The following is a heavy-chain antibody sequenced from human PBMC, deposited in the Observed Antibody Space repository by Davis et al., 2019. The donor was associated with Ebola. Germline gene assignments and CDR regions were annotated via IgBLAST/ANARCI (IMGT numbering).Heavy chain of an antibody. CDR1: GFTFSSYW. D-gene: IGHD6-13*01. Sequence: PGGSLRLSCAASGFTFSSYWMHWVRQAPGKGLVWVSRINSDGSSTSYADSVKGRFTISRDNAKNTLYLQMNSLRAEDTAVYYCARVVDSSSWQGYYYGMDVWGQGTTVTVSS. CDR3: ARVVDSSSWQGYYYGMDV. J-gene: IGHJ6*02. CDR2: INSDGSST. V-gene: IGHV3-74*01.